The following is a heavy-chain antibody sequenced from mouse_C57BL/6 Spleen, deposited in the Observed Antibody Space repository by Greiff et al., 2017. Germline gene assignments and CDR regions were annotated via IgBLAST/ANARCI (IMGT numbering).Heavy chain of an antibody. CDR3: ARPRSGYAMDY. Sequence: EVMLVESGGGLVKPGGSLKLSCAASGFTFSDYGMHWVRQAPEKGLEWVAYISSGSSTIYYADTVKGRFTISRDNAKNTLFLQMTSLRSEDTAMYYCARPRSGYAMDYWGQGTSVTVSS. CDR1: GFTFSDYG. D-gene: IGHD1-3*01. CDR2: ISSGSSTI. V-gene: IGHV5-17*01. J-gene: IGHJ4*01.